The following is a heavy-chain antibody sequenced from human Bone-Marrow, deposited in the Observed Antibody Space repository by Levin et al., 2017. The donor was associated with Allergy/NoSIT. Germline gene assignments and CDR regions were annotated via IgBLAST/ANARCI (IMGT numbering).Heavy chain of an antibody. CDR3: AREGPGGAPHDS. J-gene: IGHJ4*02. V-gene: IGHV3-30*04. Sequence: GGSLRLSCTASGMTFSNYAMHWVRLAPGKGLEWVSLISVFGSPTFYADSVRGRFTISRDDSSNTLHLQMNSLRPEDTAVYYCAREGPGGAPHDSWGQGTLVTVSS. CDR1: GMTFSNYA. D-gene: IGHD3-16*01. CDR2: ISVFGSPT.